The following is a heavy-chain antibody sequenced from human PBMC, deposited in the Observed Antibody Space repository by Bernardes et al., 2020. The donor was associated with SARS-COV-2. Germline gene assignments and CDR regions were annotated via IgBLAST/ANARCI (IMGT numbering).Heavy chain of an antibody. CDR3: ARERGNYGMDV. V-gene: IGHV1-2*04. CDR2: INPNSGGT. J-gene: IGHJ6*02. CDR1: GYTFTGYY. Sequence: ASVEVCCKASGYTFTGYYMHWVRQAPGQGLEWMGWINPNSGGTSYAQKFQGWVTMTRDTSISTAYMELSRLRSDDTAVYYCARERGNYGMDVWGQGTTVTVSS.